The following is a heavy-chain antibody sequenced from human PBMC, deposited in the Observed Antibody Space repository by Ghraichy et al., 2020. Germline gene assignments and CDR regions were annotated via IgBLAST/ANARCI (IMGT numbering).Heavy chain of an antibody. CDR3: ARDHYYGSGSYGMDV. V-gene: IGHV4-59*01. Sequence: SETLSLTCTVSGGSISSDYWSWIRQTPGKGLEWIGYIYYSGSTNYNPSPKSRVTISVDTSKNQFSLKLSSVTAADTAVYYCARDHYYGSGSYGMDVWGQGTTVTVSS. D-gene: IGHD3-10*01. J-gene: IGHJ6*02. CDR2: IYYSGST. CDR1: GGSISSDY.